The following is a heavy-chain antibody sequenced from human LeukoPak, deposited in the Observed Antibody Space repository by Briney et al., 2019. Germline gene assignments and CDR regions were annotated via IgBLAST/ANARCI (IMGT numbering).Heavy chain of an antibody. D-gene: IGHD3-16*01. V-gene: IGHV3-11*01. CDR3: ARDQSDVQARPVWAVGMDV. CDR2: INSSGSTI. J-gene: IGHJ6*02. Sequence: PGGSLRLSCAASGFTFSDYYMSWIRQAPGKGLEWVSYINSSGSTIYYADSVKGRFTISRDNAKNSLYLQMNSLRAEDTAVYYCARDQSDVQARPVWAVGMDVWGQGTTVTVSS. CDR1: GFTFSDYY.